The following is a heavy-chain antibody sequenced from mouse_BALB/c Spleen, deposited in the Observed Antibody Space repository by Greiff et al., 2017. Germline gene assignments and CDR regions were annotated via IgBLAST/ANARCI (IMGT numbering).Heavy chain of an antibody. D-gene: IGHD1-1*01. J-gene: IGHJ4*01. Sequence: QVQLQQPGAELVKPGASVKLSCKASGYTFTSYWMHWVKQRPGQGLEWIGEIDPSDSYTNYNQKFKGKATLTVDKSSSTAYMQLSSLTSEDSAVYYCARGDCGSPYAMDYWGQGTSVTVSS. CDR2: IDPSDSYT. CDR3: ARGDCGSPYAMDY. V-gene: IGHV1-69*02. CDR1: GYTFTSYW.